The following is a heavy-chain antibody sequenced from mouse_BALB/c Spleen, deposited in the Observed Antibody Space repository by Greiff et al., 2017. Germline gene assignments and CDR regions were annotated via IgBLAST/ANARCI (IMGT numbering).Heavy chain of an antibody. D-gene: IGHD3-1*01. J-gene: IGHJ2*01. V-gene: IGHV5-6*01. Sequence: EVHLVESGGDLVKPGGSLKLSCAASGFTFSSYGMSWVRQTPDKRLEWVATISSGGSYTYYPDSVKGRFTISRDNAKNTLYLQMSSLKSEDTAMYYCARSSGYPYYFDYWGQGTTLTVSS. CDR3: ARSSGYPYYFDY. CDR1: GFTFSSYG. CDR2: ISSGGSYT.